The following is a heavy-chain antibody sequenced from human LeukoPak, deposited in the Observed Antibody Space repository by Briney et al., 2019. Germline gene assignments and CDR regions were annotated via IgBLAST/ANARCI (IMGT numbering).Heavy chain of an antibody. CDR3: ARTPRILNAFDI. D-gene: IGHD2-15*01. Sequence: PSETLSLTCTVSSGSISSGSYYWSWIRQPAGKGLEWIGRITTSGTTHYNPSLTSRVTISVDTSKNQFSLKLSSVTAADTAVYYCARTPRILNAFDIWGQGTMVTVSS. J-gene: IGHJ3*02. CDR1: SGSISSGSYY. CDR2: ITTSGTT. V-gene: IGHV4-61*02.